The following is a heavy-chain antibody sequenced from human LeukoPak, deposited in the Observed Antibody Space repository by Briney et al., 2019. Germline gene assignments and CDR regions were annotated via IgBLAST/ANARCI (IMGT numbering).Heavy chain of an antibody. Sequence: SETLSLTCAVYGGSFSGYYWSWIRQPPGKGLEWIGDISHSGSTNYNPSLKSRVTISVDTSKNQFSLNLSSVTAADTAVYYCAREASVLLWFGELLDYMDVWGKGTTVTVSS. V-gene: IGHV4-34*01. CDR1: GGSFSGYY. J-gene: IGHJ6*03. D-gene: IGHD3-10*01. CDR2: ISHSGST. CDR3: AREASVLLWFGELLDYMDV.